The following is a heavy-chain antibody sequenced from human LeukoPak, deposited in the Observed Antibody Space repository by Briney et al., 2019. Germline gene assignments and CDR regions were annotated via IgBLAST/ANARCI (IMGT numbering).Heavy chain of an antibody. D-gene: IGHD3-3*01. CDR2: INPNSGGT. CDR1: GYTFTGYY. V-gene: IGHV1-2*02. Sequence: ASVKVSCKASGYTFTGYYMHWVRQAPGQGLEWMGWINPNSGGTNYAQKFQGRVTMTRDTSISTAYMELSRLRSDDTAVYYCARREQYYDFWSGYKGSWFDPWGQGTLVTVSS. CDR3: ARREQYYDFWSGYKGSWFDP. J-gene: IGHJ5*02.